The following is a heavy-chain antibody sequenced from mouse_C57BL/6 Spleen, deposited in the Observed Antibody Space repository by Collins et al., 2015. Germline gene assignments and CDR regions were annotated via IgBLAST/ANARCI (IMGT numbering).Heavy chain of an antibody. CDR2: INTYTGEP. D-gene: IGHD1-2*01. V-gene: IGHV9-3-1*01. Sequence: QIQLVQSGPELKKPGETVKISCKASGYTFTNYGINWVKQAPGKGLKWMGWINTYTGEPTYADDFKGRFAFSLEASASTAYLQINNLKNEDTATYFCAKDYGAYWGQGTLVTVSA. J-gene: IGHJ3*01. CDR1: GYTFTNYG. CDR3: AKDYGAY.